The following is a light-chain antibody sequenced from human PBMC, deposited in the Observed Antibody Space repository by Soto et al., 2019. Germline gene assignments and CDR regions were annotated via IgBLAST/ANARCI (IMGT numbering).Light chain of an antibody. CDR1: QSISNW. V-gene: IGKV1-5*01. Sequence: DIQMTQSPSTLSAFVGDRVTITCRASQSISNWLAWYQEKPGKAPNVLIFDVAKLQSGVPSRFSGSGSGTEFTLTISSLQPDDFATYYCQQYDSYPLTFGGGTKLEMK. CDR2: DVA. J-gene: IGKJ4*01. CDR3: QQYDSYPLT.